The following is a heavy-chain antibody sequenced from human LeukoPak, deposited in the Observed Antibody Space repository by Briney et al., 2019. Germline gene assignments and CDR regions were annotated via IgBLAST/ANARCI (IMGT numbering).Heavy chain of an antibody. CDR3: ATANRIAAAGRPLAYYYYYMDV. Sequence: GASVKVSCKASGCTFTSYYMHWVRQAPGQGLEWMGIINPSGGSTSYAQKFQGRVTMTRDMSTSTVYMELSSLRSEDTAVYYCATANRIAAAGRPLAYYYYYMDVWGKGTTVTISS. CDR2: INPSGGST. V-gene: IGHV1-46*01. J-gene: IGHJ6*03. CDR1: GCTFTSYY. D-gene: IGHD6-13*01.